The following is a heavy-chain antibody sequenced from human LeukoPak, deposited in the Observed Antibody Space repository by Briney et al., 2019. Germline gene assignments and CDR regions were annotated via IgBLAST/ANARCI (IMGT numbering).Heavy chain of an antibody. J-gene: IGHJ4*02. CDR3: AQTTVGWFHYFDY. CDR2: IKQDGSEK. CDR1: EFTFRSYW. D-gene: IGHD4-23*01. V-gene: IGHV3-7*01. Sequence: GGSLRLSCAASEFTFRSYWMSWVRQAPGKGLEWVANIKQDGSEKYYVDSVKGRFTISRDNAKNSLYLQMNSLRAEDTAVYYCAQTTVGWFHYFDYWGQGTLVTVSS.